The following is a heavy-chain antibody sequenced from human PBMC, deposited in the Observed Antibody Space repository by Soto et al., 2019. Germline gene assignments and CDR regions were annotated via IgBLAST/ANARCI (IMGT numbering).Heavy chain of an antibody. J-gene: IGHJ1*01. CDR1: GFTVSRNY. CDR3: ARAREDDYGDYLAFQH. Sequence: EVQLVESGGGLVQPGGSLRLSCAASGFTVSRNYMSWVRQAPGKGLEWVSVLYSVGSTYYADSVKGRFTISRHNSKNTLYLQMNSLRAEDTAVYYCARAREDDYGDYLAFQHWGQGTLVTVSS. CDR2: LYSVGST. V-gene: IGHV3-53*04. D-gene: IGHD4-17*01.